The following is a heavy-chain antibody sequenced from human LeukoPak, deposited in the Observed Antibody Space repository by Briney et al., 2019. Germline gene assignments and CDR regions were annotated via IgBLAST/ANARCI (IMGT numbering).Heavy chain of an antibody. D-gene: IGHD6-13*01. CDR1: GYSFTSYW. CDR3: ARRISSSWYTNWFDP. V-gene: IGHV5-51*01. Sequence: GESLKISCKGSGYSFTSYWIGWVRQMPGKGLEWMGIIYPGDSDTRYSPSFQGQVTISADKSISTAYLQWSSLKASDTAMYYCARRISSSWYTNWFDPWGQGTLVTVSS. J-gene: IGHJ5*02. CDR2: IYPGDSDT.